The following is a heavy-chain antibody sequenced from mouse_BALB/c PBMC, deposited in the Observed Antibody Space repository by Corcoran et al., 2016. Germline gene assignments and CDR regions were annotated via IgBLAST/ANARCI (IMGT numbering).Heavy chain of an antibody. J-gene: IGHJ4*01. CDR1: GYSFTGYT. CDR3: AREYVDAMDY. CDR2: INPYNGGT. V-gene: IGHV1-18*01. Sequence: EVQLQQSGPELMKPGASLKISCKASGYSFTGYTMHWVKQSQGKNLKWIGLINPYNGGTSYNQKFKGKATLTVDKSSSTAYMELLSLTSEDAAVYYCAREYVDAMDYWGQGTSVTVSS.